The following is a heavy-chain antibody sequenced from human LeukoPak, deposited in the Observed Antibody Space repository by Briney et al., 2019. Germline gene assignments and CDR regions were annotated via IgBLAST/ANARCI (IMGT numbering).Heavy chain of an antibody. D-gene: IGHD2-2*01. CDR3: AKVERCSSTSCQGVDY. J-gene: IGHJ4*02. CDR1: GFTFSSYG. CDR2: ISYDGSNK. V-gene: IGHV3-30*18. Sequence: GGSLRLSCAASGFTFSSYGMHWVRQAPGKGLEWVAVISYDGSNKYYADSVKGRFTIPRDNSKNTLYLQMNSLRAEDTAVYYCAKVERCSSTSCQGVDYWGQGTLVTVSS.